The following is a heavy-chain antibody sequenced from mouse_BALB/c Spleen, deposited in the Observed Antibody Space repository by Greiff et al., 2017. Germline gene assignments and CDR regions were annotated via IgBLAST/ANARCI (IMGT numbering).Heavy chain of an antibody. V-gene: IGHV14-3*02. J-gene: IGHJ4*01. CDR1: GFNIKDTY. D-gene: IGHD2-4*01. Sequence: EVQLQQSGAELVKPGASVKLSCTASGFNIKDTYMHWVKQRPEQGLEWIGRIDPANGNTKYDPKFQGKATITADTSSNTAYLQLSSLTSEDTAVYYSARCYDYDYYAMDYWGQGTSVTVSS. CDR2: IDPANGNT. CDR3: ARCYDYDYYAMDY.